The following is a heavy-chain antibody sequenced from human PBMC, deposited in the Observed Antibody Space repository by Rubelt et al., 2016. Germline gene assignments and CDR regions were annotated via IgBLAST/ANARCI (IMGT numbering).Heavy chain of an antibody. D-gene: IGHD1-26*01. CDR3: ARYYYATTIYRYPADY. CDR2: VSGYNGNT. Sequence: QVQLVQSGAEMKKPGASVKVSCKASGYTFTNYGFSWVRQAPGQGLEWMGWVSGYNGNTNYAQKLQGRVTMTTDTSTSTAYMELRSLRSDDTAVYYCARYYYATTIYRYPADYWGQGTLLTVSA. CDR1: GYTFTNYG. V-gene: IGHV1-18*01. J-gene: IGHJ4*02.